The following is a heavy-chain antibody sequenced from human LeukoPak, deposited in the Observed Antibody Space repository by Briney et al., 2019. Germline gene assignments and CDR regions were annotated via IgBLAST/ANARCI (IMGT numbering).Heavy chain of an antibody. V-gene: IGHV1-2*02. J-gene: IGHJ6*03. D-gene: IGHD3-10*01. CDR1: GYTFTGYY. Sequence: PGASVKVSCKASGYTFTGYYMHWVRQAPGQGLEWMGWINPNSGGTNYAQKFQGRVTMTRDTSISTAYMELSRLRSDDTAVYYCAREITMVRGVIIPELIRPYYMDVWGKGTTVTVSS. CDR3: AREITMVRGVIIPELIRPYYMDV. CDR2: INPNSGGT.